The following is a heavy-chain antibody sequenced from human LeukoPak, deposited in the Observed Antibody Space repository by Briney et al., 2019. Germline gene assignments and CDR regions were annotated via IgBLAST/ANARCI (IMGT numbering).Heavy chain of an antibody. CDR3: ARGDGDY. Sequence: PSETLSLTWTVSGGSISSYYWSWIRQPPGKGLEWIGYIYYSGSTNYNPSLKSRVTISVDTSKNQFSLKLSSVTAADTAVYYCARGDGDYWGQGTLVTVSS. D-gene: IGHD3-10*01. J-gene: IGHJ4*02. CDR2: IYYSGST. CDR1: GGSISSYY. V-gene: IGHV4-59*08.